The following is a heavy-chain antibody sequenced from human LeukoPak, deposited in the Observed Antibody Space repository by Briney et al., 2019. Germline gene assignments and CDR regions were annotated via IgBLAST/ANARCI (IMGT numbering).Heavy chain of an antibody. J-gene: IGHJ5*02. Sequence: PSETLSLTCTVSGGSISSSSYYWGWIRQPPGKGLEWIGSIYYSGSTYYNPSLKSRVTISVDTSKNQFSLKLSSVTAADTAVYHCARLHKALGWFDPWGQGTLVTVSS. D-gene: IGHD2-15*01. CDR3: ARLHKALGWFDP. V-gene: IGHV4-39*01. CDR2: IYYSGST. CDR1: GGSISSSSYY.